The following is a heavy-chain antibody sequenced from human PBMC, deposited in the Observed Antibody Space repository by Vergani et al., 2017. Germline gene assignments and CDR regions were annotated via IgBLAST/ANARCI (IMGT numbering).Heavy chain of an antibody. CDR2: IYYSGST. Sequence: QVQLQESGPGLVKPSQTLSLTCTVSGGSISSYYWSWIRQPPGKGLEWIGYIYYSGSTNNNPSLKSRVTISVDTSKNQFYLKLSSVTAADTAVYYCARAIAAAGTRFDPWGQGTLVTVSS. J-gene: IGHJ5*02. V-gene: IGHV4-59*01. D-gene: IGHD6-13*01. CDR1: GGSISSYY. CDR3: ARAIAAAGTRFDP.